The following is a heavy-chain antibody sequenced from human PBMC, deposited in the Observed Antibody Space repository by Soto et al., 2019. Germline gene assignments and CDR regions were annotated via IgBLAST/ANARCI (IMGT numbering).Heavy chain of an antibody. Sequence: SETLSLTCTVSGVPISNFYWSWIRQPPGKGLEWIGYLYYTGSTNYNPSLKSRVTMSLDTSNNQLSLKLTSVTAADTAVYYCARDLNVDVAASLLKWLDPWGQGTLVTVSS. J-gene: IGHJ5*02. V-gene: IGHV4-59*01. CDR1: GVPISNFY. CDR3: ARDLNVDVAASLLKWLDP. CDR2: LYYTGST. D-gene: IGHD6-19*01.